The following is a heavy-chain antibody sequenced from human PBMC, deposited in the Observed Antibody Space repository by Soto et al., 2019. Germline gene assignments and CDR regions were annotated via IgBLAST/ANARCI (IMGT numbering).Heavy chain of an antibody. CDR1: GFTFGDYA. J-gene: IGHJ3*02. CDR2: IRSKAYGGTT. V-gene: IGHV3-49*03. Sequence: PGGSLRLSCTASGFTFGDYAMSWFRQAPGKGLEWVGFIRSKAYGGTTEYAASVKGRFTISRDDSKSIAYLQMNSLKTEDTAVYYCTRDRVLLWFGESDAFDIWGQGTMVTVS. CDR3: TRDRVLLWFGESDAFDI. D-gene: IGHD3-10*01.